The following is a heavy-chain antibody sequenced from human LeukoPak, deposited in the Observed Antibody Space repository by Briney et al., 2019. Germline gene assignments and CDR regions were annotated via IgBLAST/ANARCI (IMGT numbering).Heavy chain of an antibody. Sequence: SETLSLTCAVYGGSFSGYYWSWIRQPPGKGLEWIGYIYYSGSTNYNPSLKSRVTISVDTSKNQFSLKLSSVTAADTAVYYCARHSSYGVPRVHYWGQGTLVTVSS. V-gene: IGHV4-59*08. J-gene: IGHJ4*02. CDR3: ARHSSYGVPRVHY. CDR2: IYYSGST. D-gene: IGHD5-18*01. CDR1: GGSFSGYY.